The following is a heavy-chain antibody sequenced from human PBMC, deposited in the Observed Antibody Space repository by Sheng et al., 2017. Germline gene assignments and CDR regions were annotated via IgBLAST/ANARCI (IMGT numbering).Heavy chain of an antibody. CDR3: AREPPLHYYGSGSYSYNWFDP. CDR1: GFTFSSYW. V-gene: IGHV3-7*01. D-gene: IGHD3-10*01. CDR2: IKQDGSEK. J-gene: IGHJ5*02. Sequence: EVQLVESGGGLVQPGGSLRLSCAASGFTFSSYWMSWVRQAPGKGLEWVANIKQDGSEKYYVDSVKGRFTISRDNAKNSLYLQMNSLRAEDTAVYYCAREPPLHYYGSGSYSYNWFDPLGPGNPWSPSPQ.